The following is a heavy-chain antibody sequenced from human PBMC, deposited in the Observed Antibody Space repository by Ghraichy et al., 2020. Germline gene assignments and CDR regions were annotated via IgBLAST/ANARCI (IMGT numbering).Heavy chain of an antibody. CDR2: ISGSGGST. J-gene: IGHJ6*02. Sequence: LSLTCAASGFTFSSYAMSWVRQAPGKGLEWVSAISGSGGSTYYADSVKGRFTISRDNSKNTLYLQMNSLRAEDTAVYYCASLYSSSYGYYYGMDVWGQGTTVTVSS. CDR1: GFTFSSYA. CDR3: ASLYSSSYGYYYGMDV. V-gene: IGHV3-23*01. D-gene: IGHD6-13*01.